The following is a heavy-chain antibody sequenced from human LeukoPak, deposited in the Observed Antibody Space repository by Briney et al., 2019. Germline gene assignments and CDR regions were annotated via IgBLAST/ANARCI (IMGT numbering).Heavy chain of an antibody. CDR2: IYHSGST. CDR1: GYSISSGYY. CDR3: ARTYYDFWSGFNAFDI. V-gene: IGHV4-38-2*01. Sequence: PSETLSLTCAVSGYSISSGYYWGWIRQPPGKGLEWIGSIYHSGSTYYNPSLKSRVTIPVDTSKNQFSLKLSSVTAADTAVYYCARTYYDFWSGFNAFDIWGQGTMVTVSS. J-gene: IGHJ3*02. D-gene: IGHD3-3*01.